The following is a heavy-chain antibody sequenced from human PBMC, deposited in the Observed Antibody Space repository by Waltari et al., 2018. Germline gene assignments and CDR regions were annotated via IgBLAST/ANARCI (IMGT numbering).Heavy chain of an antibody. CDR2: IYTSGST. CDR1: GGAIRSGRHY. Sequence: QVQLQESGPGLVKPSQTLSLTCPVSGGAIRSGRHYWRWIRQPAGKGLEWIGYIYTSGSTNYNPSLKSRVTISVDTSKNQFSLKLSSVTAADTAVYYCAITTGGYDFGYWGQGTLVTVSS. D-gene: IGHD5-12*01. V-gene: IGHV4-61*09. J-gene: IGHJ4*02. CDR3: AITTGGYDFGY.